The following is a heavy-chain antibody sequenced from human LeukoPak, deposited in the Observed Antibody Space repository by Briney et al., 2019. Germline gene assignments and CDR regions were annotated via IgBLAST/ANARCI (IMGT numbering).Heavy chain of an antibody. CDR3: ARTNGVGLTTSVNFFDY. Sequence: SQTLSLTCSVSGGFISSGAFFWSWIRQHPGKGLEWIGYIYYTGSTYYNPSLKSRVSMAVDTSKNQFSLQLPSVTAADTAVYYCARTNGVGLTTSVNFFDYWGQGTLVTVSS. J-gene: IGHJ4*02. CDR2: IYYTGST. CDR1: GGFISSGAFF. D-gene: IGHD4-17*01. V-gene: IGHV4-31*03.